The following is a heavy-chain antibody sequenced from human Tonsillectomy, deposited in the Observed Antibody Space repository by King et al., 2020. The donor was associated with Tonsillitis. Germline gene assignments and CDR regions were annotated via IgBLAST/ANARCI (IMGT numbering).Heavy chain of an antibody. CDR1: GFSLSNARMG. Sequence: VTLKESGPVLVKPPETLTLTCTVSGFSLSNARMGVSWIRQPPGKALEWLAHFFSNDEKSYITSLKSRLTISKDTSKSQVVLTMTNMDPVDTATYYCARRAGYSSSWYYAFDIWGQGTMVTVSS. CDR2: FFSNDEK. D-gene: IGHD6-13*01. CDR3: ARRAGYSSSWYYAFDI. V-gene: IGHV2-26*01. J-gene: IGHJ3*02.